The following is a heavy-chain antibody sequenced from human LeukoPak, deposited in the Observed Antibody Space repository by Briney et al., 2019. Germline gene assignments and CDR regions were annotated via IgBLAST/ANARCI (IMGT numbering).Heavy chain of an antibody. Sequence: GGSLRLSCAASGFTFIDYYMSWIRQAPGKGLEWISYISSPGSTIYYADSVKGRFTISRDNAKNSLSLQMNSLRAEDTAVYYCATSVTRRRLDWFIDLWGRGTLVTVTS. CDR3: ATSVTRRRLDWFIDL. J-gene: IGHJ2*01. D-gene: IGHD4-17*01. V-gene: IGHV3-11*04. CDR2: ISSPGSTI. CDR1: GFTFIDYY.